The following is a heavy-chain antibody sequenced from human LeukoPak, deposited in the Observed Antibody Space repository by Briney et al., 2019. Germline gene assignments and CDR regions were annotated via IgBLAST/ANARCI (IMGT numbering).Heavy chain of an antibody. D-gene: IGHD3-22*01. V-gene: IGHV1-2*02. J-gene: IGHJ4*02. CDR3: ARDFYYDSSGYSKGENY. CDR2: INPNSGGT. Sequence: ASVKVSCKASGGTFSSYAISWVRQAPGQGLEWMGWINPNSGGTNYAQKFQGRVTMTRDTSISTAYMELSRLRSDDTAVYYCARDFYYDSSGYSKGENYWGQGTLVTVSS. CDR1: GGTFSSYA.